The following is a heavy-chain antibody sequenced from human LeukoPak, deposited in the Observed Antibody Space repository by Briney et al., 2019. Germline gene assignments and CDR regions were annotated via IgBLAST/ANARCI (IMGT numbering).Heavy chain of an antibody. J-gene: IGHJ4*02. CDR2: IYYTGST. CDR3: ARAREGYSRSWYDY. CDR1: GGSINSYY. V-gene: IGHV4-59*01. D-gene: IGHD6-13*01. Sequence: SETLSLTCTVSGGSINSYYWSWIRQPPGKGLEWIGYIYYTGSTKYNPSLKGRVIMSVDTSKNQFSLKLTSVTAADTAVYYCARAREGYSRSWYDYWGQGTLVTVSS.